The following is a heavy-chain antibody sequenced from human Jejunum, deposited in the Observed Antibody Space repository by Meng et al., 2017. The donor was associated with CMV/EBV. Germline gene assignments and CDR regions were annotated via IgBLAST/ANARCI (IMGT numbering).Heavy chain of an antibody. CDR2: MSPTASS. Sequence: YVNSLNWWSWLRQPPGKGLEWVGEMSPTASSNYNPSLKSRVSIFLDRFNNQFSLKLSSVTAADTAVYYCARGRSTRTTSTHFYFDSWGQGTLVTVSS. J-gene: IGHJ4*02. CDR3: ARGRSTRTTSTHFYFDS. D-gene: IGHD1-26*01. CDR1: YVNSLNW. V-gene: IGHV4-4*02.